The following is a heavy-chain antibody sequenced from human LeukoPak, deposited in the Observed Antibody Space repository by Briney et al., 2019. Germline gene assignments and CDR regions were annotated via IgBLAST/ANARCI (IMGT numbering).Heavy chain of an antibody. CDR1: GFAFSSYE. CDR2: ISSSGRTM. CDR3: ARVSPNTVTTLQYFDY. J-gene: IGHJ4*02. D-gene: IGHD4-17*01. Sequence: GGSLRLSCAASGFAFSSYEMNWVRQAPGKGLEWVSYISSSGRTMYYADSVKGRFTISRDNAKNSLYLQMNSLRAEDTAVYYCARVSPNTVTTLQYFDYWGQGTLVTVSS. V-gene: IGHV3-48*03.